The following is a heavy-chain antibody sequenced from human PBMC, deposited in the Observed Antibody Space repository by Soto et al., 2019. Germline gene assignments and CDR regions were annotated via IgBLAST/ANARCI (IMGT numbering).Heavy chain of an antibody. CDR1: GFTFSDYY. CDR2: ISSSGSTI. J-gene: IGHJ6*03. V-gene: IGHV3-11*01. Sequence: QVQLLESGGGLVKPGGSPRLSCAASGFTFSDYYMSWIRQAPGKGLEWVSYISSSGSTIYYADSVKGRFTISRDNAKNSLYLQMNSLRAEDTAVYYCARTMVRGVMTLQHYYYMDVWGKGTTVTVSS. CDR3: ARTMVRGVMTLQHYYYMDV. D-gene: IGHD3-10*01.